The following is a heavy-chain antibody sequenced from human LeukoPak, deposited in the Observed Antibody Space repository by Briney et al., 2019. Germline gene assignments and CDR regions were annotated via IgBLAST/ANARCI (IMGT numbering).Heavy chain of an antibody. Sequence: GGSLRLSCAASGFLFSSFAMSWVRQPPGKGLEWVSAIHGGGDSTDYADSVKGRFTISRDNSKNTLYLQMSSLRAEDTAVYYCAKGYGSGRSRFDYWGQGTLATVAS. CDR1: GFLFSSFA. J-gene: IGHJ4*02. V-gene: IGHV3-23*01. CDR3: AKGYGSGRSRFDY. D-gene: IGHD3-10*01. CDR2: IHGGGDST.